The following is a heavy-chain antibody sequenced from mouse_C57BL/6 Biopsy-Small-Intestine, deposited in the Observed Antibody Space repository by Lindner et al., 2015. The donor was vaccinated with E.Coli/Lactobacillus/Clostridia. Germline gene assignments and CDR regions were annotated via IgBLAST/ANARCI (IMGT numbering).Heavy chain of an antibody. CDR3: ARPHYYAMDY. Sequence: VQLQESGGGLVKPGGSLKLSCAASGFTFSDYGMHWVRQAPEKGLEWVAYISSGSSTIYYADTMKGRFTISIDNAKNTLFLQMTSLRSEDTAMYYCARPHYYAMDYWGQGTSVTVSS. CDR1: GFTFSDYG. V-gene: IGHV5-17*01. J-gene: IGHJ4*01. CDR2: ISSGSSTI.